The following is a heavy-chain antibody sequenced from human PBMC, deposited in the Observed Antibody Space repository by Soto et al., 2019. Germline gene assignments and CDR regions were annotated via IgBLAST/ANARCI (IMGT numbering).Heavy chain of an antibody. Sequence: SVKVSCKASGFTFTSSAMQWVRQARGQRLEWIGWIVVGSGNTNYAQKFQERVTITRDMSTSTAYMELSSLRSEDTAVYYCAKDPGRYYYDSSGSLYFDYWGQGTLVTVSS. J-gene: IGHJ4*02. CDR2: IVVGSGNT. D-gene: IGHD3-22*01. CDR1: GFTFTSSA. V-gene: IGHV1-58*02. CDR3: AKDPGRYYYDSSGSLYFDY.